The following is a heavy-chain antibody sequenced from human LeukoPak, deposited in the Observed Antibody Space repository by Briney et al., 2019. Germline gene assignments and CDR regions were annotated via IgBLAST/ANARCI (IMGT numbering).Heavy chain of an antibody. D-gene: IGHD3-22*01. CDR1: GFTVSSNY. V-gene: IGHV3-66*02. Sequence: GGSLRLPCAASGFTVSSNYMSWVRQAPGKGLEWVSVIYSGGSTYYAGSVKGRFTIFRDNSKNTLYLQMNSLRAEDTAVYYCASYDSSGYSNFDYWGQGTLVTVSS. CDR2: IYSGGST. J-gene: IGHJ4*02. CDR3: ASYDSSGYSNFDY.